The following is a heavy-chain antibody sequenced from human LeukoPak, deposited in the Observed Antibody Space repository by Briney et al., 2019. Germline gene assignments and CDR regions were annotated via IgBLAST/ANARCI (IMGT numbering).Heavy chain of an antibody. V-gene: IGHV1-69*04. CDR3: ARGLAQYDYVWGSYPPGEGYFDY. CDR2: IIPILGIA. D-gene: IGHD3-16*02. CDR1: GGTFSSYA. Sequence: SVKVSCKSSGGTFSSYATSWVRHAPGQGLEWMGRIIPILGIANYAQKFQGRVTITADKSTSTAYMELSSLRSEDTAVYYCARGLAQYDYVWGSYPPGEGYFDYWGQGTLVTVSS. J-gene: IGHJ4*02.